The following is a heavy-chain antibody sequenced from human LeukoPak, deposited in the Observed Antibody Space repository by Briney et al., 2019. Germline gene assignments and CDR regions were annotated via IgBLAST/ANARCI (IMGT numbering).Heavy chain of an antibody. J-gene: IGHJ6*03. V-gene: IGHV3-48*01. CDR3: ARGYSYGHTYYYYYYMDV. CDR2: ISSSSSTI. Sequence: GGSLRLSCAASGFTFNSYSMNWVRQAPGKGLEWVSYISSSSSTIYYADSVKGRFTISRDNAKNSLYLQMNSLRAEDTAVYYCARGYSYGHTYYYYYYMDVWGKGTTVTVSS. D-gene: IGHD5-18*01. CDR1: GFTFNSYS.